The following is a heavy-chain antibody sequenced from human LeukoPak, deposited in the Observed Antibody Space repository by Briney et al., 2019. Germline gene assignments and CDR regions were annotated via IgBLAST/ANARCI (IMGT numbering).Heavy chain of an antibody. Sequence: SETLSLTCAVYGGSFSGYYWSWIRQPPGKGLVWIGEINHSGSTNYNPSLKSRVTISVDTSKNQFSLKLSSVTAADTAVYDCARCHPSSVPHYFDYWGQGTLVTVSS. CDR1: GGSFSGYY. J-gene: IGHJ4*02. V-gene: IGHV4-34*01. CDR2: INHSGST. D-gene: IGHD2-2*01. CDR3: ARCHPSSVPHYFDY.